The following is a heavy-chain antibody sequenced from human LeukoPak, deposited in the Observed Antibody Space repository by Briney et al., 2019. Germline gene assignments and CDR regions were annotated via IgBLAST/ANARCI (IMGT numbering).Heavy chain of an antibody. CDR3: ARDFELYGWFDP. V-gene: IGHV4-39*07. CDR1: GGSISSSSYY. Sequence: SETLSLTCTVSGGSISSSSYYWGWIRQPPGKGLEWIGSIYYSGSTYYNPSLKSRVTISVDTSKNQFSLKLSSVTAADTAVYYCARDFELYGWFDPWGQGTLVTVSS. J-gene: IGHJ5*02. D-gene: IGHD1-7*01. CDR2: IYYSGST.